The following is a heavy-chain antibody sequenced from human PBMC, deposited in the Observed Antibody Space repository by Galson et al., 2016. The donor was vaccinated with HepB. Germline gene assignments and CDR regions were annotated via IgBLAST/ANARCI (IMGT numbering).Heavy chain of an antibody. CDR3: ARALPYTVVPDY. D-gene: IGHD2-2*02. Sequence: SLRLSCAFSGFTFRDYYMTWIRRAPGKGLEWISYISGTNSYTKYADFVKGRFTMSRDNDKNSLFLQMNSLRAEDTAVYYCARALPYTVVPDYWGQGTLVTVST. V-gene: IGHV3-11*06. J-gene: IGHJ4*02. CDR2: ISGTNSYT. CDR1: GFTFRDYY.